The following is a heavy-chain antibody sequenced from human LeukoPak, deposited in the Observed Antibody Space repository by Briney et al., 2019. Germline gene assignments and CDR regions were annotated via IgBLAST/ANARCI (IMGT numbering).Heavy chain of an antibody. D-gene: IGHD6-6*01. CDR3: ATPLSASSTDY. CDR1: GFTFSSYS. Sequence: GGSLRLSCAASGFTFSSYSMNWVRQAPGKGLEWVADIRYDGSVRHYVDSVKGRFTISRDNSKNTLYLEMGSLTTEDTAVYYCATPLSASSTDYWGQGTLVTVSS. CDR2: IRYDGSVR. V-gene: IGHV3-30*02. J-gene: IGHJ4*02.